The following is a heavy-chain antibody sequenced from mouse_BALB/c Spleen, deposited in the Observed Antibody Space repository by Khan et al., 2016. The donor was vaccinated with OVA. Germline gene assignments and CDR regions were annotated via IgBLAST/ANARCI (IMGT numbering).Heavy chain of an antibody. CDR1: GYTFTGYW. CDR3: ARGGITTGYFDY. Sequence: QVQLQQSGTELARPGASVNLSCKASGYTFTGYWMQWVKQRPGQGLEWIGAIYPGDGNTRYTKKFKGKATLTADKSSSTAYMQLSSLASEDSAVYYCARGGITTGYFDYWGQGTTLTVSS. J-gene: IGHJ2*01. D-gene: IGHD1-1*01. V-gene: IGHV1-87*01. CDR2: IYPGDGNT.